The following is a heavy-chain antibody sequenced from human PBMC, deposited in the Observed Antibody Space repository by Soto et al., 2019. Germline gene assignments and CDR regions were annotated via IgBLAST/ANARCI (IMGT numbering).Heavy chain of an antibody. J-gene: IGHJ6*02. Sequence: QVQLVQSGPEVKKPGASVTIVCKASGYIFSKYPMNWVRQAPGQRLEWLGWISAANGNTAYSQDVRDRVTITRDISASAVYMELSGLTSADTALYYCVRDRVERSGFPSNGMDVWGQGTTVTVSS. D-gene: IGHD3-22*01. CDR2: ISAANGNT. V-gene: IGHV1-3*01. CDR3: VRDRVERSGFPSNGMDV. CDR1: GYIFSKYP.